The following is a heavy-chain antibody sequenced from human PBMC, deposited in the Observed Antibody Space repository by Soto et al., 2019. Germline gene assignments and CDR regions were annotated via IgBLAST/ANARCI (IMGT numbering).Heavy chain of an antibody. CDR2: IKSNIDGGPV. CDR1: GFTFNSAW. CDR3: VSAVIY. Sequence: SLRLSCAASGFTFNSAWMNWVRQAQGKGLEWVGRIKSNIDGGPVDYAASVKGRFTISRDESKSTLYLQMNSLTIEDTAVYYCVSAVIYWGQGTLVTVSS. D-gene: IGHD2-21*01. V-gene: IGHV3-15*05. J-gene: IGHJ1*01.